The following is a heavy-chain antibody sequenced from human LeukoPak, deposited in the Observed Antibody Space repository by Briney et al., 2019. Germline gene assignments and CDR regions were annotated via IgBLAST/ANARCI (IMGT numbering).Heavy chain of an antibody. Sequence: GGSLRLSCTASGFTFGDYAMSWFRQAPGKGLEWVASIKQDGSEKYYVDSVKGRFTISRDNAKNSLYLQMNSLRAEDTAVYYCARDRGYSSFDYWGQGTLVTVSS. CDR2: IKQDGSEK. CDR3: ARDRGYSSFDY. V-gene: IGHV3-7*01. J-gene: IGHJ4*02. CDR1: GFTFGDYA. D-gene: IGHD3-22*01.